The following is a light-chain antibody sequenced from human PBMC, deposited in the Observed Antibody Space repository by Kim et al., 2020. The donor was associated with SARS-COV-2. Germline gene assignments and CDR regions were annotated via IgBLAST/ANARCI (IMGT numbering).Light chain of an antibody. CDR3: QQYDNLPRYT. J-gene: IGKJ2*01. CDR2: DAS. Sequence: DIRMTQSPSSLSASVGDRVTITCQASQDISNYLNWYQQKPGKAPKLLIYDASNLETGVPSRFSGSGSGTDFTFTISSLQPEDIATYYCQQYDNLPRYTFGQGTKLEI. CDR1: QDISNY. V-gene: IGKV1-33*01.